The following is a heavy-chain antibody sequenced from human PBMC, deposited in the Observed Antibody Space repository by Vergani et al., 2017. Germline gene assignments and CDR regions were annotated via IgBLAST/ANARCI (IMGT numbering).Heavy chain of an antibody. CDR3: ARVHYYDSSGYWPPYFDY. CDR2: INPNSGGT. J-gene: IGHJ4*02. CDR1: GYTFTGYY. V-gene: IGHV1-2*04. D-gene: IGHD3-22*01. Sequence: QVQLVQSGAEVKKPGASVKVSCKASGYTFTGYYMHWVRQAPGQGLEWMGWINPNSGGTNYAQKFQGWVTMTRDTSISTAYMELSRLRSDDTAVYYCARVHYYDSSGYWPPYFDYWGQGTLVTVSS.